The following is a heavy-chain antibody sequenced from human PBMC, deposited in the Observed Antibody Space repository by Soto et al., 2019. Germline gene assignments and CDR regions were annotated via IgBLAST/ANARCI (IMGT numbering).Heavy chain of an antibody. D-gene: IGHD1-1*01. Sequence: SETLPVTCTVAGGFISSHYGSWSRQPPGKGLEWIGYIYYTGSTNYNPSLKSRVTISVDTSKSQFSLKLNSVTAADTAVYYCARLEELRYYFDYWGQGTLVTVS. V-gene: IGHV4-59*08. J-gene: IGHJ4*02. CDR3: ARLEELRYYFDY. CDR2: IYYTGST. CDR1: GGFISSHY.